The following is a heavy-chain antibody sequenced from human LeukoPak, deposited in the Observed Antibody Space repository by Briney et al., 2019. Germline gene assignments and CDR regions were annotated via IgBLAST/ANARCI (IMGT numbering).Heavy chain of an antibody. V-gene: IGHV4-61*01. CDR2: IYYSGST. Sequence: SETLSLTCTVSGGSVSSGSYYWSWIRQPPGKGLEWFGYIYYSGSTNYNTSLESRVTISVDTSKNQFSLKLSSVTAADTAVYYCARVGDGSGSYSFVPDPLPVAFDIWGQGTMVTVSS. J-gene: IGHJ3*02. CDR1: GGSVSSGSYY. D-gene: IGHD3-10*01. CDR3: ARVGDGSGSYSFVPDPLPVAFDI.